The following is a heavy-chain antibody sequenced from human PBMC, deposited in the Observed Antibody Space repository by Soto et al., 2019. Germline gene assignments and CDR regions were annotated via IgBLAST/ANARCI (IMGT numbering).Heavy chain of an antibody. V-gene: IGHV3-23*01. Sequence: EVQLLESGGGSVQPGGSLRLSCSASGFTFSNYAMSWVRQAPGKGLEWVASISGSGRSTNYADSVKGRFTISRDNSKNTLAVQMSSLRAEDTAVYYCARDGGNICSGGCCYFQAPDYWGQGTLVTVSP. CDR2: ISGSGRST. CDR3: ARDGGNICSGGCCYFQAPDY. CDR1: GFTFSNYA. D-gene: IGHD2-15*01. J-gene: IGHJ4*02.